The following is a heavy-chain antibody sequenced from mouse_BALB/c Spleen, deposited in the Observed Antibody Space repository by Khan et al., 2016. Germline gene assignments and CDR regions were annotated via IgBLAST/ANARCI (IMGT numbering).Heavy chain of an antibody. Sequence: QIQLVQSGPELKKPGETVKISCKASGYTFTNYGMNWVKQAPGKGLKWMGWINTYTGEPTYADDFKGRFAFSLETSASTAYLQITNLKNEDTAKYFCAREGLRRTGYAMDYWGQGTSVTGSS. J-gene: IGHJ4*01. D-gene: IGHD2-4*01. CDR1: GYTFTNYG. V-gene: IGHV9-3-1*01. CDR3: AREGLRRTGYAMDY. CDR2: INTYTGEP.